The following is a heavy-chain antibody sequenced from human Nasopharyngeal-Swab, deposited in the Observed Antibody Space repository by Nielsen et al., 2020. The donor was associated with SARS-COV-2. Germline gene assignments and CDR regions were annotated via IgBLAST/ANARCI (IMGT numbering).Heavy chain of an antibody. Sequence: ASVKVSCKASGYTFTGYSMHWVRQAPGQGLEWMGRINPNSGGTNYAQKFQGRVTMTRDTSISTAYMELSRLRSDDTAVYYCARDPDYGEKKGNGMDVWGQGTTVTVSS. CDR1: GYTFTGYS. CDR3: ARDPDYGEKKGNGMDV. V-gene: IGHV1-2*06. CDR2: INPNSGGT. J-gene: IGHJ6*02. D-gene: IGHD4-17*01.